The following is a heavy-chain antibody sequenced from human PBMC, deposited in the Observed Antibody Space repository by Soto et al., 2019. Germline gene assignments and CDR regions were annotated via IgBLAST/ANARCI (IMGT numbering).Heavy chain of an antibody. V-gene: IGHV3-30-3*01. Sequence: QVQLVESGGGVVQPGRSLRLSCAASRFTFSSYAMHWVRQAPGKGLEWVAVISYDGSNKYYADSVKGRFTISRDNSKNTLYLQMNSLRAEDTAVYYCARGYDSSGYDYWGQGTLVTVSS. D-gene: IGHD3-22*01. CDR3: ARGYDSSGYDY. CDR2: ISYDGSNK. J-gene: IGHJ4*02. CDR1: RFTFSSYA.